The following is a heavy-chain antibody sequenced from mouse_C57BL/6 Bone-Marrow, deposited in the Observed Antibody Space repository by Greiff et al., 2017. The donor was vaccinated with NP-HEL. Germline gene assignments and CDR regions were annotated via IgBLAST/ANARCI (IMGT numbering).Heavy chain of an antibody. CDR3: ARHEGLLRTWFAY. CDR1: GFTFSSYG. CDR2: ISSGGSYT. D-gene: IGHD2-3*01. Sequence: EVKLMESGGDLVKPGGSLKLSCAASGFTFSSYGMSWVRQTPDKRLEWVATISSGGSYTYYPDSVKGRFTISRDNAKNTLYLQMSSLKSEDTAMYYCARHEGLLRTWFAYWGQGTLVTVSA. V-gene: IGHV5-6*01. J-gene: IGHJ3*01.